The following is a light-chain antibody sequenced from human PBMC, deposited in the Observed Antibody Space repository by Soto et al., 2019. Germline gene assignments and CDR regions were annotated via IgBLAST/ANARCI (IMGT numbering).Light chain of an antibody. CDR1: SSDVGRYNY. CDR3: SSYTFSSTRVV. CDR2: DVN. J-gene: IGLJ2*01. V-gene: IGLV2-14*01. Sequence: QSALTQPASVSGSPGQSITISCTGTSSDVGRYNYVSWYQQHPGKAPKLMIYDVNNRPSGVSNRFSGSKSGNTASLTISGLQAEDEADYYCSSYTFSSTRVVFGGGTKLTVL.